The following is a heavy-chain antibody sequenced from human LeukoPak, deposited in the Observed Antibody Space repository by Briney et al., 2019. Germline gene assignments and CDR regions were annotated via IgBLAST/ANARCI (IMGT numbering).Heavy chain of an antibody. D-gene: IGHD6-19*01. Sequence: SETLSLTCTVSGGSISSGGYYWSWIRQHPGKGLEWIGYIYYSGSTYYNPSLKSRVTISVDTSKNQFSLKLSSVTAADTAVYYCARASQQWPEKSFDYWGQGTLVTVSS. V-gene: IGHV4-31*03. CDR2: IYYSGST. CDR3: ARASQQWPEKSFDY. CDR1: GGSISSGGYY. J-gene: IGHJ4*02.